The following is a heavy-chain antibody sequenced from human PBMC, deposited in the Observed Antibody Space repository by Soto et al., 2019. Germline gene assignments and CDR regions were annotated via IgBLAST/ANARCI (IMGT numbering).Heavy chain of an antibody. CDR2: INPSGGST. J-gene: IGHJ4*02. CDR1: GYTFTSYY. D-gene: IGHD6-19*01. CDR3: ASSAVAGIFRFDY. V-gene: IGHV1-46*03. Sequence: ASVKVSCKASGYTFTSYYMHWVRQTPGQGLEWMGIINPSGGSTSYAQKFQGRVTMTRDTSTSTVYMELSSLRSEDTAVYYCASSAVAGIFRFDYWGQGTLVTVSS.